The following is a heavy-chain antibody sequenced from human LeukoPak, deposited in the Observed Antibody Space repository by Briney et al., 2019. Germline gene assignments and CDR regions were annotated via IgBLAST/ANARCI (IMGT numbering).Heavy chain of an antibody. CDR1: GGSFSNYD. Sequence: PSETLSLTCGVYGGSFSNYDWNWIRQPPGKGLEWIGEINHSGCTSYNPSLKSRVTISVDTSKNQFSLKLNSVTAADTALYYCARQYYGYSGGGLDYWGQGTLVTVSS. V-gene: IGHV4-34*01. CDR3: ARQYYGYSGGGLDY. CDR2: INHSGCT. D-gene: IGHD3-16*01. J-gene: IGHJ4*02.